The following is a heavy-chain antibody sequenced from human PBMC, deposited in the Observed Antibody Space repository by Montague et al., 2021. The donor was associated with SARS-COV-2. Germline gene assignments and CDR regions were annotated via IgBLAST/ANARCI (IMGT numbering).Heavy chain of an antibody. Sequence: SETLSLTCAISGGSFSGYYCTWICLSPSPGLEWISVINHNGITNSNFNPSLRSRVTISVDTSKSQFSLKLSSVTAADTGVYYCARWDSQTLTLLGLRGKSASDYWGQGTLVTVSS. V-gene: IGHV4-34*01. CDR1: GGSFSGYY. CDR2: INHNGIT. CDR3: ARWDSQTLTLLGLRGKSASDY. J-gene: IGHJ4*02. D-gene: IGHD4-23*01.